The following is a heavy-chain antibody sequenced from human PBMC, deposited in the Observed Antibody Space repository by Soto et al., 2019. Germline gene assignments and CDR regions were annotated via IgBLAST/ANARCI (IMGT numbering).Heavy chain of an antibody. V-gene: IGHV3-33*01. CDR2: IWYDGSNK. CDR3: ARDQFITMVRGVLDY. Sequence: GGSLRLSSAASGFNFSSYGMHWVRQAPGKGLEWVAVIWYDGSNKYYADSVKGRFTISRDNSKNTLYLQMNSLRAEDTAVYYCARDQFITMVRGVLDYWGQGTLVTV. CDR1: GFNFSSYG. D-gene: IGHD3-10*01. J-gene: IGHJ4*02.